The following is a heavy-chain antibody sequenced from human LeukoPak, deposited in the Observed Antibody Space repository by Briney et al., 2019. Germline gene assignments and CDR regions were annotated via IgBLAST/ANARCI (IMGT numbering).Heavy chain of an antibody. CDR2: ISGSGGST. V-gene: IGHV3-23*01. Sequence: GGSLRLSCAASGFTFSSYAMSWVRQAPGKGLEWVSAISGSGGSTYYADSVKGRFTISRDNSKDTLYLQMNSLRAEDTAVYYCAKDGDGDNYYYYMDVWGKGTTVTVSS. J-gene: IGHJ6*03. CDR3: AKDGDGDNYYYYMDV. CDR1: GFTFSSYA. D-gene: IGHD4-17*01.